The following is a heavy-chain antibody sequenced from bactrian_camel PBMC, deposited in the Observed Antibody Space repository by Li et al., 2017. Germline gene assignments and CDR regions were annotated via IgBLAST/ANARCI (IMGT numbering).Heavy chain of an antibody. V-gene: IGHV3-2*01. Sequence: HVQLVESGGGSVQAGGSLRLSCVASGSTHNTYYWGWFRQAPGKERKGVATFSAYTNATTYADSVKGRFTISRDNAENTLYLQMDCLKPEDSAVYYCAAVPVRGSWDMGTWARSTSFGYWGQGTQVTVS. J-gene: IGHJ6*01. D-gene: IGHD5*01. CDR1: GSTHNTYY. CDR2: FSAYTNAT. CDR3: AAVPVRGSWDMGTWARSTSFGY.